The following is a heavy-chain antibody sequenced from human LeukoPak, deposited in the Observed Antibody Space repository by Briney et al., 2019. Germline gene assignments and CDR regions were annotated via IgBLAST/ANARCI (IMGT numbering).Heavy chain of an antibody. CDR1: GGSISSSNW. D-gene: IGHD3-10*01. CDR3: ASANPHSGSYYNWFDP. CDR2: FYHSGST. J-gene: IGHJ5*02. V-gene: IGHV4-4*02. Sequence: PSGTLSLTCAVSGGSISSSNWWSWVRQPPGKGLGWIGEFYHSGSTNYNPSLKSRVTISVDKSKNQFSLKLSSVTAADTAVYYCASANPHSGSYYNWFDPWGQGTLVTVSS.